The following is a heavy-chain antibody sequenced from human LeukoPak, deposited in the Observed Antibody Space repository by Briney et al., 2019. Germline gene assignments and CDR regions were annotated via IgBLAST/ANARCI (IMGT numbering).Heavy chain of an antibody. CDR3: ARVTHGAYAQAYDF. CDR2: IYPTGSST. D-gene: IGHD3-16*01. CDR1: GYTFTSYY. V-gene: IGHV1-46*01. Sequence: ASVKVSCKAYGYTFTSYYLHWVRQAPGQGLEWMGIIYPTGSSTPYAQQFQDRVTMTRDTSTSTVYMELRSLRSDDTAVYYCARVTHGAYAQAYDFWGQGALVTVSS. J-gene: IGHJ4*02.